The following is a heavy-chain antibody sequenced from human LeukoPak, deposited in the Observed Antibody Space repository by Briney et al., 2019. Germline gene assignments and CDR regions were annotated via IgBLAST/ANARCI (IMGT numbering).Heavy chain of an antibody. CDR3: ARQDNSGYSGYDHFDY. J-gene: IGHJ4*02. D-gene: IGHD5-12*01. Sequence: GESLKISCKGSGYSFNSYWIGWVRQMPGQGLEWMGIIFPGDSDTRYSPSFQGQVPISADKSISTAYLQWSSLKASDTAMYYCARQDNSGYSGYDHFDYWGQGTLVTVSS. CDR1: GYSFNSYW. V-gene: IGHV5-51*01. CDR2: IFPGDSDT.